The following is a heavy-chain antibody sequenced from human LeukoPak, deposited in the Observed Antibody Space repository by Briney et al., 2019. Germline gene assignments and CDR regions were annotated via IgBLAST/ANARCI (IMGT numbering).Heavy chain of an antibody. J-gene: IGHJ6*03. CDR2: ISGSGGST. D-gene: IGHD2-2*01. Sequence: GGSLRLSCAASGFTFSSYAMSWVRQAPGKGLEWVSAISGSGGSTYYADSVKGRFTIPRDNSKNTLYLQMNSLRAEDTAVYYCGGSAAHYYYMDVWGKGATVTVSS. CDR3: GGSAAHYYYMDV. V-gene: IGHV3-23*01. CDR1: GFTFSSYA.